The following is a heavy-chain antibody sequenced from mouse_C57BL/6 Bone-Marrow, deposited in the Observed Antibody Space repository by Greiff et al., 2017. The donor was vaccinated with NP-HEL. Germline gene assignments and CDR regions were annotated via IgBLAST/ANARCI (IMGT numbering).Heavy chain of an antibody. J-gene: IGHJ4*01. CDR2: INSDGGST. D-gene: IGHD6-1*01. CDR3: ARSSYPYYAMDY. CDR1: EYEFPSHD. Sequence: EVKLVESGGGLVQPGESLKLSCESNEYEFPSHDMSWVRKTPEKRLELVAAINSDGGSTYYPDTMGRRVIISRDNTKKTLYLQMSSLRSEDTALYYCARSSYPYYAMDYWGQGTSVTVSS. V-gene: IGHV5-2*01.